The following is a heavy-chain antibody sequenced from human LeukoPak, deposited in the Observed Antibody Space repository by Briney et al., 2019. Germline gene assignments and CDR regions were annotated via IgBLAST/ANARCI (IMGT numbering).Heavy chain of an antibody. CDR3: ARGFRSIIDY. Sequence: SETLSLTCAVYGGSFSGYYWSWIRQPPGKGLEWIGYIYYSGSTNYNPSLKSRVTISVDTSKNQFSLKLSSVTAADTAVYYCARGFRSIIDYWGQGTLVTVSS. CDR1: GGSFSGYY. D-gene: IGHD5-12*01. J-gene: IGHJ4*02. CDR2: IYYSGST. V-gene: IGHV4-59*01.